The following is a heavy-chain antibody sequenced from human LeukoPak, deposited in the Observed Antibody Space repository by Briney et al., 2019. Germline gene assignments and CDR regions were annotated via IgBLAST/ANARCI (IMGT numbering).Heavy chain of an antibody. CDR2: IKSKTDGGTT. V-gene: IGHV3-15*01. CDR3: TAVLLWFGESADY. CDR1: GFTFSNAW. Sequence: GGSLRLSCAASGFTFSNAWMSWVRQAPGKGLEWVGRIKSKTDGGTTDYAAPVKGRFTISRVDSKNTLYLQMNSLKTEDTAVYYCTAVLLWFGESADYWGQGTLVTVSS. D-gene: IGHD3-10*01. J-gene: IGHJ4*02.